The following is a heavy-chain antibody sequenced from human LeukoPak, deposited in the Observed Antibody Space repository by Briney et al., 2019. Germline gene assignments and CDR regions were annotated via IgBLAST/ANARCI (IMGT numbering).Heavy chain of an antibody. CDR1: GFTFSSYG. Sequence: GRSLRLSCAASGFTFSSYGMHWVRQAPGKGLEWVAVIWYDGSNKYYADSVKGRFTISRDNSKNTLYLQMNSLRAEDTAVYYCARDLLLWFGELLTTPSDAFDIWGQGTMVTVPS. D-gene: IGHD3-10*01. J-gene: IGHJ3*02. CDR3: ARDLLLWFGELLTTPSDAFDI. V-gene: IGHV3-33*01. CDR2: IWYDGSNK.